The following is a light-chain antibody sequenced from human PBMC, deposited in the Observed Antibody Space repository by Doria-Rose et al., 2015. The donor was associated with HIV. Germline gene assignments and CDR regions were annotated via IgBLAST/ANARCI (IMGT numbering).Light chain of an antibody. Sequence: TQSPGTLSLSPGERATLSCRASQSFSSTYLAWYQQTPGQAPSLLIYDGSTRATGIPDRFSASGSGTDFTLTINRLEPEDFAQYYCHQYGTSWTFGQGTKVEI. J-gene: IGKJ1*01. CDR3: HQYGTSWT. CDR1: QSFSSTY. CDR2: DGS. V-gene: IGKV3-20*01.